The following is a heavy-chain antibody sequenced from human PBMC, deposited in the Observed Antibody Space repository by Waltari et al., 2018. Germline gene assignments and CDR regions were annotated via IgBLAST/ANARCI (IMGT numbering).Heavy chain of an antibody. CDR1: GDSISGSRNY. D-gene: IGHD3-3*01. CDR2: IYYSGTT. V-gene: IGHV4-39*01. CDR3: ARQLRFVDWIPRYFDS. Sequence: QMELQESGPRLVKPSETLSLTCNVSGDSISGSRNYWAWLRQPPGKNLQWLGSIYYSGTTYYNPSLKGRFAISVDTSRNQFSLNVNSVTAADTGIYYCARQLRFVDWIPRYFDSWDRGTLATVSS. J-gene: IGHJ4*02.